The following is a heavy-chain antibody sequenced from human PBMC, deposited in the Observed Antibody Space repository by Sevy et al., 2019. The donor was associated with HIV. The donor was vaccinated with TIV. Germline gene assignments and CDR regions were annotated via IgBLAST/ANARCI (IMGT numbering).Heavy chain of an antibody. CDR2: ISSSSNLI. Sequence: GGSLRLSCAASGITFSSYSMNWVRQAPGKGLEWTSYISSSSNLIYYADSVKGRFTVSRDNAKNSLYLEMNSLRVEDTAIYYCARDTSWIVASAASADFAWGQGTLVTVSS. J-gene: IGHJ5*02. CDR1: GITFSSYS. CDR3: ARDTSWIVASAASADFA. D-gene: IGHD3-22*01. V-gene: IGHV3-48*01.